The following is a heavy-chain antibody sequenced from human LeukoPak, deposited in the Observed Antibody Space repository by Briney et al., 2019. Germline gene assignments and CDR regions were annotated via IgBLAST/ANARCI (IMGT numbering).Heavy chain of an antibody. CDR1: GFTFSTYG. J-gene: IGHJ5*02. D-gene: IGHD2-15*01. Sequence: GGSLRLSCAASGFTFSTYGMHWVRQAPGKGLEWVAVIWYGGSNTYYADSVKGRFTISRDNAKNSLYLQMNSLRAEDTAVYYCARDALVVAAATANWFDPWSQGTLVTVSS. V-gene: IGHV3-33*08. CDR2: IWYGGSNT. CDR3: ARDALVVAAATANWFDP.